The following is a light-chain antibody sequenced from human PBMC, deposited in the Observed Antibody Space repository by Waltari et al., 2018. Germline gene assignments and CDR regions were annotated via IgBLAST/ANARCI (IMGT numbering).Light chain of an antibody. J-gene: IGKJ4*01. V-gene: IGKV3-20*01. CDR2: GAS. CDR1: QTVRITY. CDR3: QQYDISPLT. Sequence: EIVLTLSPGTLYLSAGERATLSCRASQTVRITYLAWYQQKASQAPTLLIYGASSRATGIPDRFSGSGSGTDFSLTISSLEPEDFAVYYCQQYDISPLTFGGGTKVEIK.